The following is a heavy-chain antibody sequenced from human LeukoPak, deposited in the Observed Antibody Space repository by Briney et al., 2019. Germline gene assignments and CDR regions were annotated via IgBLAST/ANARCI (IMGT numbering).Heavy chain of an antibody. Sequence: SQTLSLTCTVSGGSISSGSYYWSWIRQPAGKGLEWIGRIYTSGSTNYNPSLKSRVTISVDTSKNQFSLKLSSVTAADTAVYYCARQIGKMFEGYYFDYWGQGTLVTVSS. CDR1: GGSISSGSYY. CDR3: ARQIGKMFEGYYFDY. V-gene: IGHV4-61*02. J-gene: IGHJ4*02. D-gene: IGHD3-16*01. CDR2: IYTSGST.